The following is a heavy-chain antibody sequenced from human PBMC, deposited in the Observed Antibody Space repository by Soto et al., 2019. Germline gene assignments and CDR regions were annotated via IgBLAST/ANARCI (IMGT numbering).Heavy chain of an antibody. CDR1: GGSISSSNW. D-gene: IGHD3-10*01. CDR2: IYHSGST. CDR3: ARDGTKGFYYGSGTSAWFDP. V-gene: IGHV4-4*02. Sequence: SETLSLTCAVSGGSISSSNWWSWVRQPPGKGLEWIGEIYHSGSTNYNPSLKSRVTISVDKSKNQFSLKLSSVTAADTAVYYCARDGTKGFYYGSGTSAWFDPRGQGTPVTVSA. J-gene: IGHJ5*02.